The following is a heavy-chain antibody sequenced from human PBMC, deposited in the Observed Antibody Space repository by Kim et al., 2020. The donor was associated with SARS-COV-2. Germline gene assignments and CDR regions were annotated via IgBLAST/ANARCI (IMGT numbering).Heavy chain of an antibody. J-gene: IGHJ4*02. CDR3: VTAAQIVAPGRND. V-gene: IGHV3-23*01. CDR2: IFHNSKET. Sequence: GGSLRLSCAASGLGFDTYAMRWVRQAPGKGLEWVAAIFHNSKETYYADSVRGRFTISRDNSKNTMYLQMNSLRVEDAAVYYCVTAAQIVAPGRNDWGQGTMVTVSS. CDR1: GLGFDTYA. D-gene: IGHD6-13*01.